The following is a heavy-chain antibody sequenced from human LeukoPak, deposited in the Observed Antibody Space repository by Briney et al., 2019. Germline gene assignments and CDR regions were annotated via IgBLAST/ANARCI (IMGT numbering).Heavy chain of an antibody. CDR1: GFTFSSYS. CDR3: GRVGGRSKAAKGDAFDI. V-gene: IGHV3-21*04. J-gene: IGHJ3*02. Sequence: GGSLRLSCAASGFTFSSYSMNWVRQAPGKGLEWVSSISSGSTYMYYADSVKGRFTISRDNAQNSMYLQMNSPRAEDTAVYYCGRVGGRSKAAKGDAFDIWGQGTMVTVSS. D-gene: IGHD6-6*01. CDR2: ISSGSTYM.